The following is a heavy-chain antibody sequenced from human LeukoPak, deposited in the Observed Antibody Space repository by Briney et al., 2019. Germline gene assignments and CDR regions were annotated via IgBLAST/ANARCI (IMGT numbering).Heavy chain of an antibody. CDR2: ISKDGSDK. Sequence: PWGSLRLSCAASGFPFSDYAMHWVRQAPGKGLEWVAVISKDGSDKYYPGSVRGRFTISRDNSKNTIYLQMDSLRAEDTAIYYCARDYWWNYDYWGQGTLVTVSS. CDR3: ARDYWWNYDY. J-gene: IGHJ4*02. CDR1: GFPFSDYA. D-gene: IGHD1-7*01. V-gene: IGHV3-30-3*01.